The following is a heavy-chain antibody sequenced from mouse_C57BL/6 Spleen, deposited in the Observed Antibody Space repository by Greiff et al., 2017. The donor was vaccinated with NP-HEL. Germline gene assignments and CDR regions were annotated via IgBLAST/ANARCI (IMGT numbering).Heavy chain of an antibody. Sequence: EVMLVESGGGLVQPKGSLKLSCAASGFSFNTYAMNWVRQAPGKGLEWVARIRSKSNNYATYYADSVKDRFTISRDDSESMLYLQMNNLKTEDTAMYYCVRHEGADDGYYDYWGQGTTLTVSS. CDR1: GFSFNTYA. CDR3: VRHEGADDGYYDY. J-gene: IGHJ2*01. V-gene: IGHV10-1*01. CDR2: IRSKSNNYAT. D-gene: IGHD2-3*01.